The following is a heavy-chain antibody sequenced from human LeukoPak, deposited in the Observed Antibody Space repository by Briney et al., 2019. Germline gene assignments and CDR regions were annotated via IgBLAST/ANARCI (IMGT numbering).Heavy chain of an antibody. J-gene: IGHJ4*02. CDR3: ARYIYGYLHY. D-gene: IGHD5-18*01. CDR1: GYXFTNYN. Sequence: ASVKVSCKASGYXFTNYNIHWVRQAPGQGLEWMGIINPSGGSTSYAQKFQGRETMTRDTSTSTVYMELSSLRSEDTAVYYCARYIYGYLHYWGQGTLVTVSS. CDR2: INPSGGST. V-gene: IGHV1-46*01.